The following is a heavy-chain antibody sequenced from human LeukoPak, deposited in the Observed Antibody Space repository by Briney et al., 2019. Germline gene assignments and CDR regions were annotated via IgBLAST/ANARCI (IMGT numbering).Heavy chain of an antibody. Sequence: GGSLKLSCAASGFTFSGSSIHWVRQASGKGLEWIGRIRRNRDNYATAYDASVKGRVTISRDDSNNTAYLQMNSLKTEDTAVYYCTRRESQGSSTNWYFDLWGRGTLVTVSS. J-gene: IGHJ2*01. CDR3: TRRESQGSSTNWYFDL. CDR1: GFTFSGSS. D-gene: IGHD6-6*01. V-gene: IGHV3-73*01. CDR2: IRRNRDNYAT.